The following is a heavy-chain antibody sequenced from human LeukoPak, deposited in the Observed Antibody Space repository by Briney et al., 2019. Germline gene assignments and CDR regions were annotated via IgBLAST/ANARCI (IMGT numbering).Heavy chain of an antibody. CDR3: ARLGEGDAFDI. CDR2: IIPIFGTA. D-gene: IGHD3-10*01. V-gene: IGHV1-69*06. CDR1: GSTFSSYA. Sequence: SVKVSCKASGSTFSSYAIIWVRQAPGQGLEWMGRIIPIFGTANYAQKFQGRVTITADKSTSTAYMELSSLRSEDTAVYYCARLGEGDAFDIWGQGTMVTVSS. J-gene: IGHJ3*02.